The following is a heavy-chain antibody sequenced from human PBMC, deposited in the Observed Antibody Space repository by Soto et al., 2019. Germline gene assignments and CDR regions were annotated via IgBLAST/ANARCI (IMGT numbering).Heavy chain of an antibody. CDR3: ARSKWLASGNFDY. CDR1: GGSISSYY. V-gene: IGHV4-59*01. J-gene: IGHJ4*02. CDR2: IYYSGST. D-gene: IGHD6-19*01. Sequence: SETLSLTCTVSGGSISSYYWSWIRQPPGKGLEWIGYIYYSGSTNYNPSLKSRVTISVDTSKNQFSLKLSSVTAADTAVYYCARSKWLASGNFDYWGQGTLVTVSS.